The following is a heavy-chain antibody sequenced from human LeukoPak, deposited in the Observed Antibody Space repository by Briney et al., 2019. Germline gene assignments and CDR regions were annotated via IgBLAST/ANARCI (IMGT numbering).Heavy chain of an antibody. V-gene: IGHV4-59*01. D-gene: IGHD5-12*01. Sequence: SETLSLTCTVSGGSISSYYWSWIRRPPGKGLEWIGYIYYSGSTNYNPSLKSRVTISVDTSKNQFSLKLSSVTAADTAVYYCARDGYSGYGNYDYWGQGTLVTVSS. CDR2: IYYSGST. J-gene: IGHJ4*02. CDR3: ARDGYSGYGNYDY. CDR1: GGSISSYY.